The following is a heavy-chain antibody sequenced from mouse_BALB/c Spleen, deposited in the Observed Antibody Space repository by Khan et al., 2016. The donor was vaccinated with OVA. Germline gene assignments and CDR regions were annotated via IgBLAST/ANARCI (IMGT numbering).Heavy chain of an antibody. Sequence: EVELVESGGGLVQPGGSRKLSCAASGFTFSNFGMHWVRQAPKKGLEWVAYMSSGSSTIYYVDTVKGRFTISRDNLKNILFLQMTSLRSEDTAMYYGAGSGGNFHWYFDVWGAGTSVTVSS. CDR2: MSSGSSTI. V-gene: IGHV5-17*02. CDR3: AGSGGNFHWYFDV. CDR1: GFTFSNFG. J-gene: IGHJ1*01. D-gene: IGHD3-1*01.